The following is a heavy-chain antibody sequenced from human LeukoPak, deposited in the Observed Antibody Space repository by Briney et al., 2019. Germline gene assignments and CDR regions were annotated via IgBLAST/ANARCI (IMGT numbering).Heavy chain of an antibody. V-gene: IGHV1-2*02. D-gene: IGHD3-3*01. CDR2: INPNSGGT. Sequence: ASVKVSCKASGYTFTGYYIHWVRQAPGQGLEWMGWINPNSGGTSYAQKFQGRVTMTRDTSISTVYMELNRLRSDDTAVFYCARGSGGPPQVLDYWGQGTLVTASS. CDR1: GYTFTGYY. J-gene: IGHJ4*02. CDR3: ARGSGGPPQVLDY.